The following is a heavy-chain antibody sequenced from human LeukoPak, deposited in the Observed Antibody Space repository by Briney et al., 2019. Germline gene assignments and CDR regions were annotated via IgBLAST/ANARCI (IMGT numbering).Heavy chain of an antibody. CDR2: ISGDGGSR. CDR1: GFTFNDYA. CDR3: ATDCSGNRCYSL. D-gene: IGHD2-15*01. V-gene: IGHV3-43*02. Sequence: GRSLRLSCAVSGFTFNDYAMNWVRQAPGKGLEWVSFISGDGGSRYYADSVKGRFTISRDNSKNSLYLQMNSLRLGDTALYYCATDCSGNRCYSLWGPGTLVTVSS. J-gene: IGHJ4*02.